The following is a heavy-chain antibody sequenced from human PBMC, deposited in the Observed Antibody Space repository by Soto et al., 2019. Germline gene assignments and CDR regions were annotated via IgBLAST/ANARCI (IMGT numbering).Heavy chain of an antibody. CDR1: DGSVSSGSYS. V-gene: IGHV4-61*01. Sequence: SSRTLSITCTVSDGSVSSGSYSWSWIRQPPGKGLEWIGYIYYSGSTNYNPSLKSRVTISVDTSKNQFSLKLSSVTAADTAVYYCARMYYDFWSGYFCQWSYLVPYVMAFWGQGTTVTGSS. J-gene: IGHJ6*01. CDR3: ARMYYDFWSGYFCQWSYLVPYVMAF. CDR2: IYYSGST. D-gene: IGHD3-3*01.